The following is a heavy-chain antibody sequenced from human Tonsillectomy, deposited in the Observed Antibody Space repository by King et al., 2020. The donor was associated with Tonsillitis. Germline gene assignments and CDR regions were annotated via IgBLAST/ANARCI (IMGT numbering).Heavy chain of an antibody. J-gene: IGHJ4*02. CDR1: GFTFSSYG. V-gene: IGHV3-30*18. CDR3: AKDPRYVDWFPHAYFDS. D-gene: IGHD3-9*01. Sequence: VQLVESGGGVVQPGRSLRLSCAASGFTFSSYGMHWVRQAPGKGLEWVAIISYDGSNKYYADSVKGRFTIPRDNSKNTLYLQMNSLRAEDAAVYYCAKDPRYVDWFPHAYFDSWGQGTLVTASS. CDR2: ISYDGSNK.